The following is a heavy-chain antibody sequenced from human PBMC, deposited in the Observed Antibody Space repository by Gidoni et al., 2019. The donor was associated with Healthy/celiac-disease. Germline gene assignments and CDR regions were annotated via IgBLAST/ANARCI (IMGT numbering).Heavy chain of an antibody. Sequence: QMQLVQSGPEVKKPGTSVKVSCKASGFTFTSSAMQWVRQARGQRLEWIGWIVVGSGNTNYAQKFQERVTITRDMSTSTAYMELSSLRSEDTAVYYCAAGPLGVPASPLYYYYYYMDVWGKGTTVTVSS. V-gene: IGHV1-58*02. CDR2: IVVGSGNT. CDR3: AAGPLGVPASPLYYYYYYMDV. J-gene: IGHJ6*03. CDR1: GFTFTSSA. D-gene: IGHD2-2*01.